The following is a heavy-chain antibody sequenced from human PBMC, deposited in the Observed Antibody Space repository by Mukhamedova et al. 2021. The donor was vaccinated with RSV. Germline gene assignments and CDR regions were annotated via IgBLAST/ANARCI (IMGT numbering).Heavy chain of an antibody. D-gene: IGHD5-24*01. V-gene: IGHV4-59*01. J-gene: IGHJ4*02. CDR3: ARVEDGYNFAFDY. Sequence: IGYIYYSGSTNYNPSLKSRVTISVDTSKYQFSLKLSSVTAADTAVYYCARVEDGYNFAFDYWGQGTLVTVSS. CDR2: IYYSGST.